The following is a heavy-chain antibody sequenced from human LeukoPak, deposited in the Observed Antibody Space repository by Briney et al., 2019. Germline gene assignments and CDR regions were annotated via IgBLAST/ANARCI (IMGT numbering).Heavy chain of an antibody. V-gene: IGHV3-23*01. J-gene: IGHJ4*02. CDR1: GFTFSSYA. Sequence: GGTLRLSCAASGFTFSSYAMSWVRQAPGKGLEWVSAFSGSGGSTYYADSVKGRFTISRDNSKNTLYLQMNSLRAEDTAVYYCAKRHSSSWYFWGQGTLVTVSS. CDR2: FSGSGGST. CDR3: AKRHSSSWYF. D-gene: IGHD6-13*01.